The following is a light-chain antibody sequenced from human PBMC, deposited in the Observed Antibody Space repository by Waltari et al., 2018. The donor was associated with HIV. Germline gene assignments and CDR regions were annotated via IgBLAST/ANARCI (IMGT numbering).Light chain of an antibody. V-gene: IGLV2-8*01. Sequence: QSALTQPPSASGSPGQSVTISCTGTSSDVGAYNYVSWFQQHPGKAPKLMIYDVTKRPAGVPDRFSGSKSGNTASLTVSGLQAEDEADYYCSSYTSSSTLYGFGTGTKVTVL. CDR1: SSDVGAYNY. CDR2: DVT. J-gene: IGLJ1*01. CDR3: SSYTSSSTLYG.